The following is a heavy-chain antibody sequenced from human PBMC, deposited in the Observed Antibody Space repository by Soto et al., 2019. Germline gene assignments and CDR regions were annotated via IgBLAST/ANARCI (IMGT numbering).Heavy chain of an antibody. CDR2: IGGRGTSA. CDR3: AKSRYVDSIGDFYDF. D-gene: IGHD3-22*01. CDR1: GFSFSNYA. V-gene: IGHV3-23*01. J-gene: IGHJ4*02. Sequence: EVQLLESGGGLVQPGGSLRLSCAASGFSFSNYAMSWVRQAPGKGLEWLSGIGGRGTSAYYADSVKGRFAISRDNSENTVFLQLNSLSADDKSVYLCAKSRYVDSIGDFYDFWGQGTLGTVSS.